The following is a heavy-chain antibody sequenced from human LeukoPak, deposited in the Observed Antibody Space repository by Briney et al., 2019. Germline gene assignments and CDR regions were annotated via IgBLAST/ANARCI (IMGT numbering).Heavy chain of an antibody. J-gene: IGHJ4*02. V-gene: IGHV4-34*01. CDR2: INHSGST. CDR1: GGSFSGYY. CDR3: ARGNGTTTARLYYFDY. D-gene: IGHD1-1*01. Sequence: PSETLSLTCAVYGGSFSGYYWSWIRQPPGKGLGWIGEINHSGSTNYNPSLKSRVTISVDASKNQFSLKLSSVTAADTAVYYCARGNGTTTARLYYFDYWGQGTLVTVSS.